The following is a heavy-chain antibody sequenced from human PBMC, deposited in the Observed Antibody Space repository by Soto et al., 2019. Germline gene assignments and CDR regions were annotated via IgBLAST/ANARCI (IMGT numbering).Heavy chain of an antibody. V-gene: IGHV1-2*04. CDR3: ARVGGGLASLGYYGMDV. D-gene: IGHD3-10*01. J-gene: IGHJ6*02. CDR2: INPNFGGT. CDR1: GYTFIDYY. Sequence: QVQLVQSGAEVQKPGASVKVSCKASGYTFIDYYMHWVRQAPGQGLEWMGWINPNFGGTIYAQRFQGWVTMTRDRSISTAYMELSRLKSDDTAVYYCARVGGGLASLGYYGMDVWGQGTTVTVSS.